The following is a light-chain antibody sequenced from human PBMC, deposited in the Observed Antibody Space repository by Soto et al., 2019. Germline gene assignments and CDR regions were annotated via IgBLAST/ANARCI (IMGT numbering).Light chain of an antibody. J-gene: IGKJ3*01. Sequence: ELVMTQSPATLSVSPGERATLSCRASQSVWSHLAWYQQKPGQAPRLLIYAASTRASGIEARFSGSGSGTEFTLTISGLQSEDSAVYSCQQYRAWPLIFGPGTTVDIK. CDR3: QQYRAWPLI. CDR1: QSVWSH. CDR2: AAS. V-gene: IGKV3-15*01.